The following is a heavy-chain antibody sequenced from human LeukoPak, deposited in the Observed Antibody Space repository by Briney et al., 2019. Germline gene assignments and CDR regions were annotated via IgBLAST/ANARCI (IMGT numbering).Heavy chain of an antibody. V-gene: IGHV4-4*07. Sequence: SETLSLTCSVSGGSISTYYWSWIRRPAGKGLEWIGRIYTSGSTNYNPSLKRRVTMSVDTSKNQFSLKLNSVIAADTAVYYCARDGFRGSLVRGQFDYWGQGTLVIVSS. CDR1: GGSISTYY. D-gene: IGHD3-10*01. J-gene: IGHJ4*02. CDR3: ARDGFRGSLVRGQFDY. CDR2: IYTSGST.